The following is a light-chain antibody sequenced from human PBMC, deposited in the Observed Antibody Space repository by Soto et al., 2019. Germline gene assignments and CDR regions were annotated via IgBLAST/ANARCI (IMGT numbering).Light chain of an antibody. CDR2: DTS. J-gene: IGKJ3*01. Sequence: EFVLTQSPGTLSLSPGERATLSCRASQSLANSFIAWYQQKPGQAPRLLIYDTSSRASGIPDRFSGSGSGTDFTPTISSLEPEDFAVYYCQQRSNWPPGITFGPGTKVDI. V-gene: IGKV3D-20*02. CDR1: QSLANSF. CDR3: QQRSNWPPGIT.